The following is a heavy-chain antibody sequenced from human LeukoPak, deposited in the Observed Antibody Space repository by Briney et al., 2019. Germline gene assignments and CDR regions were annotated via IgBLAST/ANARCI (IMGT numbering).Heavy chain of an antibody. CDR1: GYTFTSYD. Sequence: ASVKVSCKASGYTFTSYDINWVRQATGQGLEWMGWMNPNSGNTGYAQKFQGGVTMTRNTSISTAYMELSSLRSEDTAVYYCARGLYDFWSGLTSDYYYGMDVWGQGTTVTVSS. CDR2: MNPNSGNT. V-gene: IGHV1-8*01. D-gene: IGHD3-3*01. J-gene: IGHJ6*02. CDR3: ARGLYDFWSGLTSDYYYGMDV.